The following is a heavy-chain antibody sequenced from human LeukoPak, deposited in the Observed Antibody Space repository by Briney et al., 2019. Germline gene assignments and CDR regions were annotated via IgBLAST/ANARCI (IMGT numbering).Heavy chain of an antibody. J-gene: IGHJ5*02. CDR3: AREGIVVVPAAPGASRFDP. CDR2: IWYDGSNK. D-gene: IGHD2-2*01. CDR1: GFTFSSYG. Sequence: SGRSLRLSCAASGFTFSSYGMHWVRQAPGKGLEWVAVIWYDGSNKYYADSVKGRFTISRDNSKNTLYLQMNSLRAEDTAVYYCAREGIVVVPAAPGASRFDPWGQGTLVTVSS. V-gene: IGHV3-33*01.